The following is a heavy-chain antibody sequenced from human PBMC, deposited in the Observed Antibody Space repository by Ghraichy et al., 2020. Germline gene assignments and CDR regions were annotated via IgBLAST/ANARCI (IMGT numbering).Heavy chain of an antibody. D-gene: IGHD5-12*01. CDR3: ARDGGVATILPLYYYYGMDV. Sequence: GGSLRLSCAASGFTFSSYGMHWVRQAPGKGLEWVAVIWYDGSNKYYADSVKGRFTISRDNSKNTLYLQMNSLRAEDTAVYYCARDGGVATILPLYYYYGMDVWGQGTTVTVSS. CDR2: IWYDGSNK. V-gene: IGHV3-33*01. J-gene: IGHJ6*02. CDR1: GFTFSSYG.